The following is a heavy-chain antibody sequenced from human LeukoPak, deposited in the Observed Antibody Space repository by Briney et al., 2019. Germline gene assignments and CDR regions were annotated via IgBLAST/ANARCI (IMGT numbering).Heavy chain of an antibody. J-gene: IGHJ5*02. Sequence: SVKVSCKASGGTFSSYAISWVRQAPGQGLEWMGRIIPILGIANYAQKFQGRVTITADKSTSTAYMELSILRSEDTAVYYCARVLGYGDYGYVGRANNWFDPWGQGTLVTVSS. D-gene: IGHD4-17*01. CDR3: ARVLGYGDYGYVGRANNWFDP. CDR2: IIPILGIA. V-gene: IGHV1-69*04. CDR1: GGTFSSYA.